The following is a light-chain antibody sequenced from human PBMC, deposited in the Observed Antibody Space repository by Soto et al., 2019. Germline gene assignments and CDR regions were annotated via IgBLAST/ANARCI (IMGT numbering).Light chain of an antibody. V-gene: IGKV3-11*01. J-gene: IGKJ2*01. Sequence: EIVLTQSPATLSLSPGERATLSCRASQSVRSYLAWYQQKPGQAPRLLIYDASNRATGIPARFSGSGSGTDFTLTISSLEPEDFAVYYCPQRSNWPVSTFGQGTKLEIK. CDR2: DAS. CDR1: QSVRSY. CDR3: PQRSNWPVST.